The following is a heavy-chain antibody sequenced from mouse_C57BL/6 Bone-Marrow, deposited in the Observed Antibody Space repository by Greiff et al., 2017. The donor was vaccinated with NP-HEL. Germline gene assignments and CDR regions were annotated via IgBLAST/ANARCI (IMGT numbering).Heavy chain of an antibody. CDR3: ARYPLDSNYVLDY. CDR1: GYAFSSYW. V-gene: IGHV1-80*01. D-gene: IGHD2-5*01. CDR2: IYPGDGVT. J-gene: IGHJ2*01. Sequence: QVQLQQSGAELVKPGASVKISCKASGYAFSSYWMNWVKQRPGKGLEWIGQIYPGDGVTNYNGKFKGKATLTADKSSSTAYMQLSSLTSEDSAVYFCARYPLDSNYVLDYWGQGTTLTVSS.